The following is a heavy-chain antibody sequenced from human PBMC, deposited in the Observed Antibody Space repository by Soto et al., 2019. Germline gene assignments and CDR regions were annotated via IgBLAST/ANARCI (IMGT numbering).Heavy chain of an antibody. J-gene: IGHJ4*02. V-gene: IGHV3-21*01. CDR1: GFTFSSYS. CDR2: ISSSSSYI. D-gene: IGHD6-6*01. Sequence: GGSLRLSCAASGFTFSSYSMNWVRQAPGKGLEWVSSISSSSSYIYYADSVKGRFTISRDNAKNSLYLQMNSLRAEDTAVYYCARDGPYSSSSLDYWGQGTLVTVSS. CDR3: ARDGPYSSSSLDY.